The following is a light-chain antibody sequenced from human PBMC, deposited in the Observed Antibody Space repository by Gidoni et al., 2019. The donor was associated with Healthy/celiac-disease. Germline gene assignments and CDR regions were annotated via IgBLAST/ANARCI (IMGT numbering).Light chain of an antibody. J-gene: IGKJ5*01. CDR2: DAS. CDR3: QQRSNWPSIT. V-gene: IGKV3-11*01. Sequence: EIVLTQSPATLSLSPGEIATLSCRASQSVSSYLAWYQQNPGQAPRLLIYDASNRATGIPARFSGSGSGTDFTLTISSLEPEDFAVYYCQQRSNWPSITFXQXTRLEIK. CDR1: QSVSSY.